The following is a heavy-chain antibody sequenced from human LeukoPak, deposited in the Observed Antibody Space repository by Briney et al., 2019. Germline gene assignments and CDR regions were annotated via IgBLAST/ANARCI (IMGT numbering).Heavy chain of an antibody. CDR2: ISYDGSNK. Sequence: GRSLRLSCAASGFTFSSYGMHWVRQAPGKGLEWVAVISYDGSNKYYADSVKGRFTISRDNSKNTLYLQMNSLRAEDTAVYYCAKDRSTVTEANYFDYWGQGTLVTVSS. CDR1: GFTFSSYG. J-gene: IGHJ4*02. D-gene: IGHD4-17*01. V-gene: IGHV3-30*18. CDR3: AKDRSTVTEANYFDY.